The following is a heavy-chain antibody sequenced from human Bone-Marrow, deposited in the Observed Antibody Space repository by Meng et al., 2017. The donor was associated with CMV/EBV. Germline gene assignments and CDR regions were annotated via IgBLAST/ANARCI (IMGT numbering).Heavy chain of an antibody. CDR1: GFTFDDYG. D-gene: IGHD6-13*01. CDR2: INWNGGST. V-gene: IGHV3-20*04. Sequence: SCAASGFTFDDYGMSWVRQAPGKGLEWVSGINWNGGSTGYADSVKGRFTISRDNAKNSLYLQMNSLRAEDTALYYCAIAPAIIAAAGHFDYWGQGTLVTVSS. CDR3: AIAPAIIAAAGHFDY. J-gene: IGHJ4*02.